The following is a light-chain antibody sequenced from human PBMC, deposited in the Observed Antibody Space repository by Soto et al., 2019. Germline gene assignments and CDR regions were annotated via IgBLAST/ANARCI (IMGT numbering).Light chain of an antibody. CDR2: AAS. J-gene: IGKJ4*01. V-gene: IGKV1-39*01. Sequence: TQSPGTLSFCPGERVTLVSIASQSFNSIYLAWYQQKPGKAPKLLIYAASSLQSGVPSWFSGSGSGTDFTLTISNLQPEDVATYFCQQSYSTPLTFGGGTKVDIK. CDR1: QSFNSIY. CDR3: QQSYSTPLT.